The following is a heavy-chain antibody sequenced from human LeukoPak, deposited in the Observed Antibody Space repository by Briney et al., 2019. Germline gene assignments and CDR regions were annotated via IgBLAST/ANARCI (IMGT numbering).Heavy chain of an antibody. CDR3: ARERGSSWYESNYYYYYMDV. V-gene: IGHV6-1*01. Sequence: SQTLSLTCAISGDSVSSQSAAWNWIRQSPSRGLEWLGRTYYRSKWYNDYAVSVKSRITINPDTSKNQFSLQLNSVTPEDTAVYYCARERGSSWYESNYYYYYMDVWGQGTLVTVSS. D-gene: IGHD6-13*01. CDR2: TYYRSKWYN. CDR1: GDSVSSQSAA. J-gene: IGHJ6*03.